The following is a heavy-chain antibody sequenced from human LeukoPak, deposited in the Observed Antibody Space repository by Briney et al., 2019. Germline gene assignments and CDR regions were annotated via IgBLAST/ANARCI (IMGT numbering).Heavy chain of an antibody. CDR3: ARHSSWYSGFDY. D-gene: IGHD6-13*01. CDR1: GGSISSSSXY. CDR2: IYYSGST. V-gene: IGHV4-39*01. Sequence: GGSISSSSXYWGWIRQPPGKXLEWIGSIYYSGSTYYNPSLKSRVTISVDASKNQFSLKVSSVTAADTGVYYCARHSSWYSGFDYWGQGTLVTVSS. J-gene: IGHJ4*02.